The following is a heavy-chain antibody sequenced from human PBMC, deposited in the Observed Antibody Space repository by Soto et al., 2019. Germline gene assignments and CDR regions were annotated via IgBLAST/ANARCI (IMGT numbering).Heavy chain of an antibody. V-gene: IGHV4-59*01. CDR3: ARAGDCTSGVCYGTHYGMDV. J-gene: IGHJ6*02. D-gene: IGHD2-8*01. CDR1: GGSISSYY. Sequence: QVQLQESGPGLVKPSETLSLTCTVSGGSISSYYWSWIRQPPGKGLEWIGYIYYIGSTNYNPSLKSRVTTTVDTSKNQSSLQLGSVTAADTAVYYCARAGDCTSGVCYGTHYGMDVWGQGTTVTVSS. CDR2: IYYIGST.